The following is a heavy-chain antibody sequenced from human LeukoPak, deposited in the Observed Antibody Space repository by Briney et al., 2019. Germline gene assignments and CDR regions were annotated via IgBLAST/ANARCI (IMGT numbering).Heavy chain of an antibody. J-gene: IGHJ4*02. CDR2: INPNSGGT. CDR1: GYTFTGYY. V-gene: IGHV1-2*02. CDR3: ARPTYSSSWYFVDY. D-gene: IGHD6-13*01. Sequence: ASVKVSCKASGYTFTGYYMHWVRQAPGQGLEWMGWINPNSGGTNYAQKFQGRVTMTRDTSISTAYMELSRLRSDDTAVYYCARPTYSSSWYFVDYWGQGTLVTVSS.